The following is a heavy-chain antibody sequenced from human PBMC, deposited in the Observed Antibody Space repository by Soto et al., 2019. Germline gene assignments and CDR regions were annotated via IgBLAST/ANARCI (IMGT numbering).Heavy chain of an antibody. CDR2: MNPNTGSS. CDR1: GYTFTSYD. CDR3: ARRAETNGWNGFGADKYYFDF. Sequence: QVQLVQSGAEVRKPGASVKVSCEASGYTFTSYDIYWVRQATGQGLEWMGWMNPNTGSSGYAQKFQGRVTMTSDASINTAHMELSSLRSEDTAVYYCARRAETNGWNGFGADKYYFDFWGQGTLVTVS. V-gene: IGHV1-8*01. J-gene: IGHJ4*02. D-gene: IGHD1-1*01.